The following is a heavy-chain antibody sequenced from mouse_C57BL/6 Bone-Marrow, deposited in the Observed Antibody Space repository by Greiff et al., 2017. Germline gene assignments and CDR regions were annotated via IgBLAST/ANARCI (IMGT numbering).Heavy chain of an antibody. D-gene: IGHD1-1*01. CDR2: IHPNSGST. Sequence: QVQLQQPGAELVKPGASVKLSCKASGYTFTSYWMHWVKQRPGQGLEWIGMIHPNSGSTNYNEKFKSKATLTVDKSSSTAYMQLSSLPSEDSAVYCCAISIPKTGVYCYGSSCVLGYCEVGGRETTVTVTS. CDR3: AISIPKTGVYCYGSSCVLGYCEV. CDR1: GYTFTSYW. J-gene: IGHJ1*03. V-gene: IGHV1-64*01.